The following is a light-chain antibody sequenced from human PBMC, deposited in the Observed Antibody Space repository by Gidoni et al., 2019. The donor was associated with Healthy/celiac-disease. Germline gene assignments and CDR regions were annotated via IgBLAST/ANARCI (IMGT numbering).Light chain of an antibody. CDR3: QQSYSTLGWT. CDR2: AAS. CDR1: QSISSY. V-gene: IGKV1-39*01. Sequence: DIQMTQSPSSLSASVGDRVTITCRASQSISSYLNWYQQKPGKAPKLLIYAASSLQSGVPSRFSGSGYGTDFTLTISSLQPEDFATYYCQQSYSTLGWTFGQGTKVEIK. J-gene: IGKJ1*01.